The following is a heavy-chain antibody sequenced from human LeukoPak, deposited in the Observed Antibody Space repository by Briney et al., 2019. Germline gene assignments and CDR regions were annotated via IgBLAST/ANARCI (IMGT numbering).Heavy chain of an antibody. CDR2: IYYSGST. V-gene: IGHV4-59*01. CDR3: ARVRFEEYYGSGSYFWFDP. Sequence: PSETLSLTCTVSGGSISSYYWSWIRQPPGKGLEWIGYIYYSGSTNYNPSLKSRVTISVDTSKNQFSLKLSSVTAADTAVYYCARVRFEEYYGSGSYFWFDPWGQGTLVTVSS. J-gene: IGHJ5*02. CDR1: GGSISSYY. D-gene: IGHD3-10*01.